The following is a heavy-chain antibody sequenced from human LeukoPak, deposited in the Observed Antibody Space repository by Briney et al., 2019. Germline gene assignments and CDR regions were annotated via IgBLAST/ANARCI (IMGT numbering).Heavy chain of an antibody. D-gene: IGHD6-13*01. CDR2: ISDDGSNK. V-gene: IGHV3-30*18. CDR1: GFTFSSYG. J-gene: IGHJ4*02. CDR3: AKDRGYSSSWYVFGY. Sequence: GGSLRLSCAASGFTFSSYGMHWVRQAPGKGLEWVAVISDDGSNKYYGDSVKGRFTISRDDSKNTLYLQMNSLRAEDTAVYYCAKDRGYSSSWYVFGYWGQGTLVTVSS.